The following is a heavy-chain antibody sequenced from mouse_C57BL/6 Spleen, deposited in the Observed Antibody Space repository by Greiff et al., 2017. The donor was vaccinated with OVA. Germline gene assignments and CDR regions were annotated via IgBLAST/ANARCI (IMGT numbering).Heavy chain of an antibody. CDR3: ARNYGSSFYFDY. J-gene: IGHJ2*01. Sequence: VKLQQSGPGLVQPSQRLSITCTVSGFSLTSSGAHWVRQSPGKGLAWLGVIWSGGSTDYNAAFISRLSISKDNSKSQVFFKMNSLQADDTAIYYCARNYGSSFYFDYWGQGTTLTVSS. V-gene: IGHV2-2*01. D-gene: IGHD1-1*01. CDR2: IWSGGST. CDR1: GFSLTSSG.